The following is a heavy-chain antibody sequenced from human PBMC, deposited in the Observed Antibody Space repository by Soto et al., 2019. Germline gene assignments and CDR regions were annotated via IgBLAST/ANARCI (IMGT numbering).Heavy chain of an antibody. V-gene: IGHV1-69*01. Sequence: QVQLGQAGAEVKKPGSSVKVSCKASGGPFSSYAISGVRQAPGQGLEWMGGIIPIFGTANYAQKFQGRVTITAYESTSTAYMELSSLRSEETAVYYWGSSWYYYYGVDVWGQGPTVTVS. CDR3: GSSWYYYYGVDV. D-gene: IGHD6-13*01. J-gene: IGHJ6*02. CDR2: IIPIFGTA. CDR1: GGPFSSYA.